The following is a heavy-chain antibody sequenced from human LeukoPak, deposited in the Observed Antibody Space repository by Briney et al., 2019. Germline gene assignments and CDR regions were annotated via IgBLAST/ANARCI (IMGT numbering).Heavy chain of an antibody. Sequence: PGRSLRLSCAASGFTFSSYAIHRVRQAPGKGLEWVAVIAYDGINKYYADSVKGRFTISRDNSKNTLYLQMNSLRAEDTAVYYCARDSSPWYYYDRSGSNGFDPWGQGTLVTVSS. V-gene: IGHV3-30-3*01. J-gene: IGHJ5*02. CDR3: ARDSSPWYYYDRSGSNGFDP. CDR2: IAYDGINK. CDR1: GFTFSSYA. D-gene: IGHD3-22*01.